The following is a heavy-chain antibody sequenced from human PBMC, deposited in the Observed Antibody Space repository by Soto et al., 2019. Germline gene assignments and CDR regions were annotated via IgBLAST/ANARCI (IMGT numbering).Heavy chain of an antibody. CDR2: IIPIFGTA. D-gene: IGHD1-20*01. V-gene: IGHV1-69*13. CDR1: GGTFSSYA. Sequence: GASVKVSCKASGGTFSSYAISWVRQAPGQGLEWMGGIIPIFGTANYAQKFQGRVTITADESTSTAYMELSSLRSEDTAVYYCARHSVREYNWNHGGWFDPWGQGTLVTVSS. J-gene: IGHJ5*02. CDR3: ARHSVREYNWNHGGWFDP.